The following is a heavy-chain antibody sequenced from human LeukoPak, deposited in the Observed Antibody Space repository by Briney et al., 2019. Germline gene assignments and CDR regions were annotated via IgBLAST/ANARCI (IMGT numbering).Heavy chain of an antibody. CDR1: GFTLSSYN. D-gene: IGHD5-18*01. CDR2: ISSDRISI. CDR3: ARGRCILNSCSFD. V-gene: IGHV3-48*04. Sequence: GGSLRLSCAASGFTLSSYNMNWVRQAPGKGLELVLYISSDRISIFNADSVKGRFTLSRDNAQNSLVLRMLSLIGEATAVFLCARGRCILNSCSFD. J-gene: IGHJ4*03.